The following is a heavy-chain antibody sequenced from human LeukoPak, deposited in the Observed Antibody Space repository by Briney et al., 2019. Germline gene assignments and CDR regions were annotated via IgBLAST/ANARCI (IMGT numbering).Heavy chain of an antibody. CDR1: GGSISSYY. J-gene: IGHJ3*02. CDR2: IYYSGST. V-gene: IGHV4-59*08. D-gene: IGHD6-19*01. Sequence: SETLSLTCTVSGGSISSYYWGWIRQPPGKGLEWIGYIYYSGSTNYNPSLKSRVTISVDTSKNQFSLKLSSVTAADTAVYYCARGDSSGWGVNAFDIWGQGTMVTVSS. CDR3: ARGDSSGWGVNAFDI.